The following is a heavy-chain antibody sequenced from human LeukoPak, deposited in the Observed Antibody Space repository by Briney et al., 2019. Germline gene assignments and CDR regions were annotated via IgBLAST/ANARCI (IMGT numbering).Heavy chain of an antibody. D-gene: IGHD6-25*01. CDR3: ATEAAAAPDWYFDL. Sequence: GGSLRLSCGASGFTFNRFWMHWVRQAPGKGLVGVSRIKNDGRTTSYADAVKGRFTISRDNAKNTVYLQMNSLRAEDTAVYYCATEAAAAPDWYFDLWGRGTLVTVSS. V-gene: IGHV3-74*01. CDR2: IKNDGRTT. J-gene: IGHJ2*01. CDR1: GFTFNRFW.